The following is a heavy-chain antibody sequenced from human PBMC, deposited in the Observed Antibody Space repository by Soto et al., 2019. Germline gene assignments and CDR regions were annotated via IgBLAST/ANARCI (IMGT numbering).Heavy chain of an antibody. CDR2: INPDSGAT. J-gene: IGHJ4*02. V-gene: IGHV1-2*02. CDR3: ARGDYGTGGYPFPYFDY. CDR1: GYSFTGYY. D-gene: IGHD2-8*02. Sequence: HEHLVQSGAEVKTPGASLKVSCKASGYSFTGYYIHWVRQAPGQGLEWMVWINPDSGATNYAQNFQGRVTLTSDTSIGTASVYLTSLTSGDTAVYYCARGDYGTGGYPFPYFDYWGQGTLVIVSS.